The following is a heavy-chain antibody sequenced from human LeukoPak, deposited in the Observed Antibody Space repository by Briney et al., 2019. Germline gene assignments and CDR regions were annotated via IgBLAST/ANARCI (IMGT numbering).Heavy chain of an antibody. CDR2: IYYSGST. V-gene: IGHV4-59*08. J-gene: IGHJ4*02. CDR3: ARRSEGSGVDY. D-gene: IGHD3-10*01. Sequence: SETLSLTCTVSGGSISSYYWSWIRQPPGKGLEWIGYIYYSGSTNYNPSLKSRVTISVDTSKNQFSLKLSSVTAADTAVYYCARRSEGSGVDYWGQGTPVTVSS. CDR1: GGSISSYY.